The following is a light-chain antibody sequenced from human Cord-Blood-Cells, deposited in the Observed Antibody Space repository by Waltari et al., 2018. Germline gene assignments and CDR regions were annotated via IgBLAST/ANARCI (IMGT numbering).Light chain of an antibody. CDR2: DVS. CDR3: SSYTSSSTWV. Sequence: QSALTQPASVSGSPGQSTTISCTGTSSDVGGYNYVSWDQQHPGKAPKLLIYDVSNRPSGVSSRFSGSKSGGTASLTISGLQAEDEAEYYCSSYTSSSTWVFGGGTKLTVL. V-gene: IGLV2-14*01. J-gene: IGLJ3*02. CDR1: SSDVGGYNY.